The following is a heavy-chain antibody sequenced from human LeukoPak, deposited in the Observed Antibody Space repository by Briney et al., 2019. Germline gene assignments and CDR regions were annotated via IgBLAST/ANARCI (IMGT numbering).Heavy chain of an antibody. CDR1: GFTFSSYA. V-gene: IGHV3-30*04. J-gene: IGHJ5*02. Sequence: GGSLRLSCAASGFTFSSYAMHWVRQAPGKGLEWVALISYDRSNKYYTDSVKGRFTISRDNSKNTLYLQMNSLRAEDTAVYYCASTTRYFDNNWFDPWGQGTLVTVSS. CDR3: ASTTRYFDNNWFDP. D-gene: IGHD3-9*01. CDR2: ISYDRSNK.